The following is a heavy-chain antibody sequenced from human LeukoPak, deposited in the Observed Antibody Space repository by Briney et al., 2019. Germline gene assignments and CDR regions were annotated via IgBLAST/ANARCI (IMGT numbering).Heavy chain of an antibody. V-gene: IGHV1-18*01. CDR3: ARMRDSKAGNYFDY. CDR2: ISGYNGAT. D-gene: IGHD3-10*01. J-gene: IGHJ4*02. Sequence: ASVKVSCKASGYAFNNYGIICVRQAPGQGLEWMGWISGYNGATHYTQKFQGRVTMTTDTSTTTAYMELGSLRSDDSAVYYCARMRDSKAGNYFDYWGQGTLVTVSS. CDR1: GYAFNNYG.